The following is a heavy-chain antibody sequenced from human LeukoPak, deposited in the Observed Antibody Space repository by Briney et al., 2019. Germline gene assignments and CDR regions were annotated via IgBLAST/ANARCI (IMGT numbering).Heavy chain of an antibody. CDR3: AKARGVNIVVVPSPFDY. Sequence: GGCLRLSCAASGFTFSSYAMSWVRQAPGKGLEWVSAISGSGGSTYYADSVKGRFTISRDNSKNTLYLQMNSLRAEDTAVYYCAKARGVNIVVVPSPFDYWGQGTLVTVSS. CDR1: GFTFSSYA. V-gene: IGHV3-23*01. J-gene: IGHJ4*02. CDR2: ISGSGGST. D-gene: IGHD2-2*01.